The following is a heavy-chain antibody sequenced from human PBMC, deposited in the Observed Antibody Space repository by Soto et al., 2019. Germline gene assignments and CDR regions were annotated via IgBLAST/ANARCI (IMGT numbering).Heavy chain of an antibody. CDR3: AREYYYGSGGAY. Sequence: QVQLVQSGAEVKKPGASVKVSCKASGYTFTSYGISWVRQAPGQGLEWMGWISAYNGNTNYAQKLQGRVTMTTDTTTSTADMERRSMRPDDTAVYSCAREYYYGSGGAYWGQGTLVTVSS. CDR1: GYTFTSYG. CDR2: ISAYNGNT. D-gene: IGHD3-10*01. J-gene: IGHJ4*02. V-gene: IGHV1-18*01.